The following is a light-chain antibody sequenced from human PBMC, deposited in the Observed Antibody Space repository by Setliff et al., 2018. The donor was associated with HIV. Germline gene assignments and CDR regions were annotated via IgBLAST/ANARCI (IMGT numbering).Light chain of an antibody. CDR1: SSDVGAYNY. CDR2: DVT. Sequence: SVLTQPRSVSGSPGQSVTISCTGSSSDVGAYNYVSWYQQHPGKAPKLMIYDVTKRPSGVPDRFSGSKSGNTASLTISGLQAEDEADYYCCSYAGSYTYIFGTGTKVTVL. J-gene: IGLJ1*01. V-gene: IGLV2-11*01. CDR3: CSYAGSYTYI.